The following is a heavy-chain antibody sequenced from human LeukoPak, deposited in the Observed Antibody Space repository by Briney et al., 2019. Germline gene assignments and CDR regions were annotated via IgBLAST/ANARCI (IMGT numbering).Heavy chain of an antibody. CDR1: GYTFTSYA. D-gene: IGHD3-10*01. CDR2: INTNTGNP. CDR3: ARDRRPLYYYGSGSSGLFDY. J-gene: IGHJ4*02. Sequence: ASVKVSCKASGYTFTSYAMNWVRQAPGQGLEWMGWINTNTGNPTYAQGFTGRFVFSLDTSVSTAYLQISSLKAEDTAVYYCARDRRPLYYYGSGSSGLFDYWGQGTLVTVSS. V-gene: IGHV7-4-1*02.